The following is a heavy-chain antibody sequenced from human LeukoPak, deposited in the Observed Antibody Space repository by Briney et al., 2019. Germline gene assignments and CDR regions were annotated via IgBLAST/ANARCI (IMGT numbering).Heavy chain of an antibody. D-gene: IGHD3-3*01. Sequence: PSGTLSLTCTVSGGSISSYYWSWIRQPPGKGLEWIGYIYYSGSTNYNPSLKSRVTISVDTSKNQFSLKLSSVTAADTAVYYCARQNNFDFWSGFFDYWGLGALVTVSS. J-gene: IGHJ4*02. CDR3: ARQNNFDFWSGFFDY. CDR2: IYYSGST. CDR1: GGSISSYY. V-gene: IGHV4-59*01.